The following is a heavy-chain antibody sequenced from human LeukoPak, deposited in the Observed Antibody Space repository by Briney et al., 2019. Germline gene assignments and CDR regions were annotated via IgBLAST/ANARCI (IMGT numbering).Heavy chain of an antibody. Sequence: GGSLRLSCAASGFTFSNSDMNWVHQAPGKGLEWVSGVSWNGSRTHYADSVKGRFIISRDNSRNTLYLQTNSLGTEDTAAYYCAKGSYYDSSGSFYFDYWGQGTLVTVSS. CDR2: VSWNGSRT. J-gene: IGHJ4*02. V-gene: IGHV3-35*01. CDR1: GFTFSNSD. CDR3: AKGSYYDSSGSFYFDY. D-gene: IGHD3-22*01.